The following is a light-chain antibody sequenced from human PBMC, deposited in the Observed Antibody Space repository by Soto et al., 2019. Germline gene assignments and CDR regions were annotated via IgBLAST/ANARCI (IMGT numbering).Light chain of an antibody. CDR1: QSVSSS. CDR2: GAS. J-gene: IGKJ1*01. Sequence: EIVLTQSPGTLSLSPGERATLSCRASQSVSSSLAWYQQKPGQAPRLLIYGASSRATGIPDRFSGSGSGTAFTLTISRLEPEDFAVYYCQQYGSSSGTFGQGTKVEIK. CDR3: QQYGSSSGT. V-gene: IGKV3-20*01.